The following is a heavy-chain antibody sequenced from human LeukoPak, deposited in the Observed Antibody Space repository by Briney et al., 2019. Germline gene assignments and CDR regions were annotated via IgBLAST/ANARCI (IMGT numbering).Heavy chain of an antibody. CDR1: GGSTSNYY. V-gene: IGHV4-59*01. CDR3: ARVFYYYGSGTYYVFDY. Sequence: PSETLSLTCTVSGGSTSNYYWSWIRQPPGKGLEWIGFIYYSGSTNYNPSLKSRVTISLDTSKNQFSLKLTSVTAADTAVYYCARVFYYYGSGTYYVFDYWGQGNLVTVSS. J-gene: IGHJ4*02. CDR2: IYYSGST. D-gene: IGHD3-10*01.